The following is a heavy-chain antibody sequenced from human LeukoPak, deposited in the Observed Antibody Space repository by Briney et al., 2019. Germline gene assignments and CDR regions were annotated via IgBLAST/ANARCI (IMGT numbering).Heavy chain of an antibody. J-gene: IGHJ4*02. D-gene: IGHD1-1*01. Sequence: GGSLRLSCAASGFTFDDYAMHWVRQAPGKGLEWVSGISWNSGSIGYADSVKGRFTISRDNAKNSLYLQMNSLRAEDTAVYYCARVDWNDTLDYWGQGTLVTVSS. CDR3: ARVDWNDTLDY. V-gene: IGHV3-9*01. CDR1: GFTFDDYA. CDR2: ISWNSGSI.